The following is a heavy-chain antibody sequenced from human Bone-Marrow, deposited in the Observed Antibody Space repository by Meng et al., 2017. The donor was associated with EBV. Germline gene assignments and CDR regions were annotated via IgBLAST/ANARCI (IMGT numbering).Heavy chain of an antibody. CDR2: IIHIFRTP. CDR3: ARGDGSMVRGYYFDH. V-gene: IGHV1-69*12. CDR1: GGTFSRDA. D-gene: IGHD3-10*01. J-gene: IGHJ4*02. Sequence: QGQLVQSGAEVKKPGSSVKVSRKASGGTFSRDAITWVRQAPGQGLEWMGGIIHIFRTPNYAQKFQGRVTITADESTDTAYMELRSLRSEDTAVYYCARGDGSMVRGYYFDHWGLGTLVTVSS.